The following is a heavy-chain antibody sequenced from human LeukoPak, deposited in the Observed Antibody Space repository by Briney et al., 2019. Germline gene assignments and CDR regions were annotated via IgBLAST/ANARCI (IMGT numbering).Heavy chain of an antibody. CDR2: ISSSSSTI. D-gene: IGHD3-3*01. CDR3: AREVYYDFWSGHAPIDY. Sequence: PGGSLRLSCAASGFTFSSYSMNWVRQAPGKGLEWVSYISSSSSTIYYADSVKGRFTISRDNAKNSLYLQMNSLRAEDTAVYYCAREVYYDFWSGHAPIDYWGQETLVTVSS. J-gene: IGHJ4*02. V-gene: IGHV3-48*04. CDR1: GFTFSSYS.